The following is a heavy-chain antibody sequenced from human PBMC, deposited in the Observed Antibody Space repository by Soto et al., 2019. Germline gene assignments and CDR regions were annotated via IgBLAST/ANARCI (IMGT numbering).Heavy chain of an antibody. V-gene: IGHV1-18*01. J-gene: IGHJ6*02. CDR1: GYTFTSYG. CDR3: ARGRGYGDYYYYYGMDV. Sequence: GASVKVSCKASGYTFTSYGISWVRQAPGQGLEWMGWISAYNGNTNYAQKLQGRVTMTTDTSTSTAYMELRSLRSDDTAVYYCARGRGYGDYYYYYGMDVWSQGTTVTVSS. CDR2: ISAYNGNT. D-gene: IGHD4-17*01.